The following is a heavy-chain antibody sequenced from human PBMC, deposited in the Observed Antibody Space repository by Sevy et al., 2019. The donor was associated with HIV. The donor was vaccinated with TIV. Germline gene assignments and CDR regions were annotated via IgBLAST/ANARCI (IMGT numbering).Heavy chain of an antibody. CDR2: IKSKADGGTT. CDR1: GFTFTYAW. V-gene: IGHV3-15*01. Sequence: GGSLRLSCAASGFTFTYAWMTWVRQAPGKGLEWVGRIKSKADGGTTDYAEPVKGRFNISRDDSKNTLYLQMNSLKTEDTAVYYCSTDPIIVLLVTNGMDVWGQGTTVTVSS. CDR3: STDPIIVLLVTNGMDV. J-gene: IGHJ6*02. D-gene: IGHD2-8*02.